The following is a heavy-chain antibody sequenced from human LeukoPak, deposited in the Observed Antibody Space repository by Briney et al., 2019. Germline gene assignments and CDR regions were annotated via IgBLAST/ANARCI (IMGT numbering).Heavy chain of an antibody. V-gene: IGHV3-64D*06. CDR3: VKSGSYYNEPYYFDY. CDR1: GFTFSRYA. J-gene: IGHJ4*01. CDR2: ISSNGGST. Sequence: VQPGGALSLSCSASGFTFSRYALHWVRQAPGKGLEYVSGISSNGGSTYYADAMKGRFTISRDNSKNTLYLQMSSLRAEDTAVYYCVKSGSYYNEPYYFDYWGEGSL. D-gene: IGHD3-10*01.